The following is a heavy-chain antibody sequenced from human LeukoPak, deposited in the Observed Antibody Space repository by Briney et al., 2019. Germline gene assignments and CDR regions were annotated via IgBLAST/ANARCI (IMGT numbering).Heavy chain of an antibody. Sequence: GRSLRLSCAASGFTFSSYAMNWVRQAPGKGLEWVSAISGSGAGTYYADSVKGRFTIPRDNSKDTLYLQMNSLRAEDTAVYYCARESIWLQLHSFDFWGQGTLVTVSS. CDR1: GFTFSSYA. D-gene: IGHD5-24*01. V-gene: IGHV3-23*01. J-gene: IGHJ4*02. CDR2: ISGSGAGT. CDR3: ARESIWLQLHSFDF.